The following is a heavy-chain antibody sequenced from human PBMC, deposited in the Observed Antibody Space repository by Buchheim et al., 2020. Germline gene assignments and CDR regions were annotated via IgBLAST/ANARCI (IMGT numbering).Heavy chain of an antibody. CDR1: GGSFSGYY. V-gene: IGHV4-34*01. CDR3: ARDQGSSVLSPDV. Sequence: QVQLQQWGAGLLKPSGTLSLTCAVYGGSFSGYYWSWIRQPPGKGLEWIGYIYYSGSTYYNPSLKSRVTISVDTSKNQFSLKLSSVTAADTAVYYCARDQGSSVLSPDVWGQGTT. J-gene: IGHJ6*02. CDR2: IYYSGST. D-gene: IGHD6-6*01.